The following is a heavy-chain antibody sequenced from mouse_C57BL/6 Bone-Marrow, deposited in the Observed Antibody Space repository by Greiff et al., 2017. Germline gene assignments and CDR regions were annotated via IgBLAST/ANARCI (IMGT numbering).Heavy chain of an antibody. J-gene: IGHJ4*01. V-gene: IGHV1-15*01. CDR3: TRKRGDYAMDY. CDR1: GYTFTDYE. CDR2: IDPETGGT. Sequence: QVQLQQSGAELVRPGASVTLSCKASGYTFTDYEMHWVKQTPVHGLEWIGAIDPETGGTAYNQKVKGKAILTADKSSSTAYMELRSLTSEASAVYYCTRKRGDYAMDYWGQGTSVTVSS.